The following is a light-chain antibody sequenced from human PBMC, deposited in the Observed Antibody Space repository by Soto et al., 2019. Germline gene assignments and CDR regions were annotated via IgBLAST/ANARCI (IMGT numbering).Light chain of an antibody. J-gene: IGKJ1*01. CDR2: GES. CDR1: QSISRS. V-gene: IGKV3-15*01. Sequence: DILLTQSPATLSVSVGERATITCRASQSISRSLAWYQEKPDQAPKVLIHGESAGANGVPSRFSGSGSGTEFTLTISSMQSQAFAVSYCQQYNNWRQWTFGQGTKVDIK. CDR3: QQYNNWRQWT.